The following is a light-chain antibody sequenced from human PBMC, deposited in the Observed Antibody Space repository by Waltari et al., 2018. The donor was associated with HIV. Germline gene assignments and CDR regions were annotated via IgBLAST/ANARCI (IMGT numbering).Light chain of an antibody. Sequence: DIVMTQSPDSLAVSLGARATIHCKSSQSVLYRSNNKNHLAWYQQKPGQPPKLLIYWASTREFGVPDRFSGSGSGTDFTLTISSLQAEDVAVYYCQQYYSSPFTFGGGTRVEIK. CDR1: QSVLYRSNNKNH. CDR3: QQYYSSPFT. V-gene: IGKV4-1*01. J-gene: IGKJ4*01. CDR2: WAS.